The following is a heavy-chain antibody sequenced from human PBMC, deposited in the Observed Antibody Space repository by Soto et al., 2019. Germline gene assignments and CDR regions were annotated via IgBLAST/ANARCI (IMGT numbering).Heavy chain of an antibody. CDR3: ARERGGYKHCDY. Sequence: QVQLVQSGAEVKKPGASVRVSCKSSGYTFTDYGITWVRQAPGQGLEWMGWINTYKGNINYAQRLQGRVTMTTDTSTSTADMELRSLTSDDTAVYYCARERGGYKHCDYLGQGALVTVSS. V-gene: IGHV1-18*01. D-gene: IGHD1-26*01. CDR2: INTYKGNI. J-gene: IGHJ4*02. CDR1: GYTFTDYG.